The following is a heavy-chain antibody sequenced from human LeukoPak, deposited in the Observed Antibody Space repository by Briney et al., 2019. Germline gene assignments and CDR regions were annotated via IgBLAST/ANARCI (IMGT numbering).Heavy chain of an antibody. J-gene: IGHJ4*02. CDR3: ARDLATYYDSSGYYGY. CDR1: EYRFTDKY. D-gene: IGHD3-22*01. V-gene: IGHV1-18*01. Sequence: EASVKLSCTASEYRFTDKYMHWVRQAPGQGLEWMGWISAYNGNTNYAQKLQGRVTMTTDTSTSTAYMELRSLRSNDTAVYYCARDLATYYDSSGYYGYWGQGTLVTVSS. CDR2: ISAYNGNT.